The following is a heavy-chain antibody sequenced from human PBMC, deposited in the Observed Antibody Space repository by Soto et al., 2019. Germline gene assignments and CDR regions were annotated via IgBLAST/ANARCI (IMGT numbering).Heavy chain of an antibody. Sequence: QPGGSLRLSCSASGFTFTSYGMYWARQAPGKGLEWVAFISYDGADKVYAESVEGRFIISRDNSKDTVYLQMNSLRTEDTAIYHCAKFSALDVPGMGDWFDPWGPGTLVTVSS. CDR1: GFTFTSYG. CDR3: AKFSALDVPGMGDWFDP. CDR2: ISYDGADK. D-gene: IGHD1-1*01. J-gene: IGHJ5*02. V-gene: IGHV3-30*18.